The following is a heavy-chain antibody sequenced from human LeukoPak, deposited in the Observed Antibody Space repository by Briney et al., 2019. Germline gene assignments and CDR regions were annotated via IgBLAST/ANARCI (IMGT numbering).Heavy chain of an antibody. Sequence: PSQTLSLTCTVSGGSISSGGYYWSWIRQPPGKGLEWIGYIYHSGTTNYNPSLKSRVTMSVDTSKNQFSLRLTSVTAADTAVYYCARFVGEDYYDSRDYWSRLNWLDPWGQGTLVTVYS. CDR1: GGSISSGGYY. J-gene: IGHJ5*02. CDR3: ARFVGEDYYDSRDYWSRLNWLDP. D-gene: IGHD3-22*01. CDR2: IYHSGTT. V-gene: IGHV4-30-2*01.